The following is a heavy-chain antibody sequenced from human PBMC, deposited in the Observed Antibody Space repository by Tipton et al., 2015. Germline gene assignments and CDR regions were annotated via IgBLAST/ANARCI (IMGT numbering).Heavy chain of an antibody. V-gene: IGHV6-1*01. CDR2: TYYRTKWYN. J-gene: IGHJ5*02. D-gene: IGHD3-10*01. Sequence: GLVKPSQNLSLTCAISGDTVSSNTAAWNWIRQSPSRGLERLGRTYYRTKWYNDYAVSVKSRITVNPDTSKNQFSLQLNSVTPEDTAVYYCARDGSGSLSWFCPWGQGTLVTVSS. CDR1: GDTVSSNTAA. CDR3: ARDGSGSLSWFCP.